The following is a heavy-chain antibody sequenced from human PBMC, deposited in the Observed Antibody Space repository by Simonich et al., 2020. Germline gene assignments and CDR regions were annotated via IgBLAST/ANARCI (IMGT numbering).Heavy chain of an antibody. CDR3: ARSLGYYYYYYGMDV. CDR1: GGSISSYY. V-gene: IGHV4-59*08. D-gene: IGHD1-26*01. J-gene: IGHJ6*02. Sequence: QVRLQESGPGLVNPSETLSLTCTVSGGSISSYYWSWIRQPPGKGLEWIGYIYYIGSTNYNPSLKSRVTISVDTSKNQFSLKLSSVTAADTAVYYCARSLGYYYYYYGMDVWGQGTTVTVSS. CDR2: IYYIGST.